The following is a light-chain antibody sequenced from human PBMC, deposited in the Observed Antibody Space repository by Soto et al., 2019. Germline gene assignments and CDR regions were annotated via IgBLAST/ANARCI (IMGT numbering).Light chain of an antibody. V-gene: IGKV3-20*01. Sequence: EIVLTQSPGTLSLSPGERATLSCRASQSVSSSYLAWYQQKPGQAPRLLIYGASSRATGIPDRFSGSGSGTEFTLTISRLEPEDFAVYFCQQYGYSQWTFGQGTKVDIK. J-gene: IGKJ1*01. CDR1: QSVSSSY. CDR3: QQYGYSQWT. CDR2: GAS.